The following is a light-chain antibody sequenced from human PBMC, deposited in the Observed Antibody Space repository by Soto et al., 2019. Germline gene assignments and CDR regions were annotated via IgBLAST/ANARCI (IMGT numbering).Light chain of an antibody. Sequence: EIVLTQSPGTLSLSPGERATLSCRASQSVSSSFLAWYQQKPGQAPRLLIYGASSRAIGIPDRFSGSGSGTDFTLTISRLEPEDVAGYYCQQYGSSPLTFGGGTKVEIK. CDR1: QSVSSSF. V-gene: IGKV3-20*01. CDR2: GAS. CDR3: QQYGSSPLT. J-gene: IGKJ4*01.